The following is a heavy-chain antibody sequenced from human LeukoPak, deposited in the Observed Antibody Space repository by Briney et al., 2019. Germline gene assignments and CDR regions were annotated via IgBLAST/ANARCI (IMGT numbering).Heavy chain of an antibody. CDR1: GFSLSTSGVG. D-gene: IGHD1-26*01. Sequence: ASGPTLVKPTQTLTLTCTFSGFSLSTSGVGVGWIRQPPGKALEWLALIYWDDDKRYSPSLKSRLTITKDTSKNQVVLTMTNMDPVDTATYYCAHREWEPELSFSWFDPWGQGTLVTVSS. V-gene: IGHV2-5*02. CDR3: AHREWEPELSFSWFDP. CDR2: IYWDDDK. J-gene: IGHJ5*02.